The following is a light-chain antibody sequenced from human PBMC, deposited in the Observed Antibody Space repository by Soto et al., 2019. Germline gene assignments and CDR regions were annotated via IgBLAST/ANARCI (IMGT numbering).Light chain of an antibody. V-gene: IGLV2-8*01. J-gene: IGLJ2*01. Sequence: QSVLTQPPSASGSPGQSVTISWTGTSSDVGGYNYVSWYQQYPGKAPKLMIYEVSKRPSGVPDRFSGSKSANTASLTVSGLQTEDEADYYCSSYAGSNNFVVFGGGTQLTVL. CDR3: SSYAGSNNFVV. CDR2: EVS. CDR1: SSDVGGYNY.